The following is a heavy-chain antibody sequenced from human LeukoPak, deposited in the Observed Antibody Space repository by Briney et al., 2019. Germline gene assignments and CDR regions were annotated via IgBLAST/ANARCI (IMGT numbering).Heavy chain of an antibody. V-gene: IGHV4-34*01. CDR1: GGSFSGYY. J-gene: IGHJ4*02. D-gene: IGHD2-15*01. CDR2: INHSGST. CDR3: ARMVSWWPLYYFDY. Sequence: KPSETLSLTCAVYGGSFSGYYWSWIRQPPGKGLEWIGEINHSGSTNYNPSLKSRVTISVDTSKNQFSLKLSSVTAADTAVYYCARMVSWWPLYYFDYWGQGTLVTVSS.